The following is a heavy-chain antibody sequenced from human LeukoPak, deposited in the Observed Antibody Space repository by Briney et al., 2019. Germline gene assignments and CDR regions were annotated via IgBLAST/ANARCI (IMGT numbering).Heavy chain of an antibody. J-gene: IGHJ2*01. CDR2: IYSGGST. CDR1: GFTVSSNY. V-gene: IGHV3-66*01. Sequence: GGSLRLSCAASGFTVSSNYMSWVRQAPGKELEWVSIIYSGGSTYYADSVKGRFTISRDNSKNTLYLQMNSLRAEDTAVYYCARDREGLYWYFDLWGRGTLVTVSS. D-gene: IGHD3/OR15-3a*01. CDR3: ARDREGLYWYFDL.